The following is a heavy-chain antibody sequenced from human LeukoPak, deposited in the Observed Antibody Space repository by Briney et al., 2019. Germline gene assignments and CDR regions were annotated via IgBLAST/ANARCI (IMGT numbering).Heavy chain of an antibody. CDR1: GYTFTGYY. CDR2: INPNSGGT. CDR3: ARNIGSYYYDSSFDY. J-gene: IGHJ4*02. V-gene: IGHV1-2*06. D-gene: IGHD3-22*01. Sequence: GASVKVSCKASGYTFTGYYMHWVRQAPGQGLEWMGRINPNSGGTNYAQKFQGRVTMTRDTSISTAYMKLSRLRSDDTAVYYCARNIGSYYYDSSFDYWGQGTLVTVSS.